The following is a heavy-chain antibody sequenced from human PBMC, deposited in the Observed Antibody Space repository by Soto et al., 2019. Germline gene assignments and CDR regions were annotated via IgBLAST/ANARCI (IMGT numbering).Heavy chain of an antibody. J-gene: IGHJ4*02. CDR2: IYYGGTS. D-gene: IGHD5-12*01. Sequence: ETLCLTCTVSGGSISNTSYYWGWVRQPPGKGLEWIGHIYYGGTSYSNPSLKGRVSLSVDTSKNQFFLKLNSVTAADTAVYFCARVQRRWLNSDYWAQGTVVTVSS. CDR1: GGSISNTSYY. V-gene: IGHV4-39*01. CDR3: ARVQRRWLNSDY.